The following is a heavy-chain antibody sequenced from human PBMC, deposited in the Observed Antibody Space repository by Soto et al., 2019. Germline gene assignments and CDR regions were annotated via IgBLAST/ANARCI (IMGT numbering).Heavy chain of an antibody. D-gene: IGHD3-9*01. Sequence: PGGSLRLSCAASGFTFSNYAMSWVRQAPGKGLEWVSAISSSGDSPYYADSMKGRVTISRDNSKNTLYLQMNSLRVEDTALYYCAKDRQPDGIWTFDSWGQGTMVTVSS. J-gene: IGHJ4*02. CDR3: AKDRQPDGIWTFDS. CDR2: ISSSGDSP. CDR1: GFTFSNYA. V-gene: IGHV3-23*01.